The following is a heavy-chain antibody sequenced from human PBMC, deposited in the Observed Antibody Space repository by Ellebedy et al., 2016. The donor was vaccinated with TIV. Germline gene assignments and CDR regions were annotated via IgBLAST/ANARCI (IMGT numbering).Heavy chain of an antibody. Sequence: SETLSLTXAVYGGSFSGYSWSWIRQPPEKGLEWIGEINHGGSTTYNPSLKSRVIISVDTSKNQFSLKLTSVTAADSAVYYCARGSGGNFKWFDPWGQGTLVTVSS. CDR1: GGSFSGYS. V-gene: IGHV4-34*01. CDR2: INHGGST. J-gene: IGHJ5*02. D-gene: IGHD4-23*01. CDR3: ARGSGGNFKWFDP.